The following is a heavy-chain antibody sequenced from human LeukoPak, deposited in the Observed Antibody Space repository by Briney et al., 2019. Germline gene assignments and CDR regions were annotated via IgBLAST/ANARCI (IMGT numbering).Heavy chain of an antibody. J-gene: IGHJ4*02. CDR1: GYTFTDYY. CDR3: ARDLAMYSPDLDY. D-gene: IGHD1-26*01. Sequence: GASVKVSCKASGYTFTDYYLHWVREAPGHALEWMGWINPKTGVTKYAQNFQGRVTMTRDTSISTAYMEVSRLRSDDTAVFYCARDLAMYSPDLDYWGQGTLVTVSS. CDR2: INPKTGVT. V-gene: IGHV1-2*02.